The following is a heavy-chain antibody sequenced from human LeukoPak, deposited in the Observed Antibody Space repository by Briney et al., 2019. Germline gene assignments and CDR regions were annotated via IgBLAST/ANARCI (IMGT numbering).Heavy chain of an antibody. Sequence: PGGSLRLSCAASGFTFSSYSMNWVRQAPGKGLEWVSAISGSGGSTYYADSVKGRFTISRDNSKNTLYLQMNSLRAEDTAVYYCAKVDYDILTGYYNRPNFDYWGQGTLVTVSS. V-gene: IGHV3-23*01. D-gene: IGHD3-9*01. J-gene: IGHJ4*02. CDR2: ISGSGGST. CDR3: AKVDYDILTGYYNRPNFDY. CDR1: GFTFSSYS.